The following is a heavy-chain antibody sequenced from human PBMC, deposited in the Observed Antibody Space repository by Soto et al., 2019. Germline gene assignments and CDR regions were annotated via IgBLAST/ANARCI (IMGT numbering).Heavy chain of an antibody. V-gene: IGHV4-39*01. CDR3: ARTDLWFGDLDY. CDR2: IYYSGST. Sequence: SETLSLTCTVSGGSISSRSYYWGWIRQPPGKGLEWIGSIYYSGSTYYNPSLKSRVTISVDTSKNQFSLKLSSVTAADTAVYYCARTDLWFGDLDYWGQGTLVTVSS. D-gene: IGHD3-10*01. CDR1: GGSISSRSYY. J-gene: IGHJ4*02.